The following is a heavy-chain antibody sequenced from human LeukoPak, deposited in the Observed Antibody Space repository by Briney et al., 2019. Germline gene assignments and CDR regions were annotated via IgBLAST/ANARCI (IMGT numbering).Heavy chain of an antibody. Sequence: PGGSLRLSCAASGFTFSNYAMSWVRQAPGKGLEWVSAISGSGVSTYYADSVKGRFTISRDNSKNTLYVQMNSLRAEDTAVYYCAKDFGGRACSSTSCYVSDYYYGMDVWGQGTTVTVSS. V-gene: IGHV3-23*01. CDR2: ISGSGVST. CDR1: GFTFSNYA. CDR3: AKDFGGRACSSTSCYVSDYYYGMDV. D-gene: IGHD2-2*01. J-gene: IGHJ6*02.